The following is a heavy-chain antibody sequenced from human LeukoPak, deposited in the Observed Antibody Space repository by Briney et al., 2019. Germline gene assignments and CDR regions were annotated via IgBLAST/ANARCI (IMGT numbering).Heavy chain of an antibody. J-gene: IGHJ3*02. CDR1: GGSISSYY. D-gene: IGHD4-17*01. CDR2: IYYSGSS. CDR3: ARDPYGSNAFDI. V-gene: IGHV4-59*01. Sequence: SETLSLTCTVSGGSISSYYWSWIRQPPGKRLEWIGYIYYSGSSNYNPSLKSRVTISIDTSKSQFSLKLSSVTAADTAIYYCARDPYGSNAFDIWGQGTMVTVSS.